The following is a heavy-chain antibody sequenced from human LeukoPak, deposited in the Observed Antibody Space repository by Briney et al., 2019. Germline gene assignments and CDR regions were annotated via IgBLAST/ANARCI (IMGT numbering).Heavy chain of an antibody. J-gene: IGHJ4*02. CDR2: SNPNSGGT. Sequence: ASVKVSCKASAYTFTGYYMHWVRQAPGQGLEWMGWSNPNSGGTNYAQNFQGRVTMTRDTSISTAYMELSRLRSDDTAVYYCARDTTTKRAAKSYFDFWGQGTLVTVSS. CDR3: ARDTTTKRAAKSYFDF. CDR1: AYTFTGYY. D-gene: IGHD1-26*01. V-gene: IGHV1-2*02.